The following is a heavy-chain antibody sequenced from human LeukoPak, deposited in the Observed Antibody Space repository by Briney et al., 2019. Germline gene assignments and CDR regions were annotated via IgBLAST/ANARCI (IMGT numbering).Heavy chain of an antibody. V-gene: IGHV3-30*03. Sequence: PGRSLRLSCAASGFTFSSYGMHWVRQAPGKGLEWVALISYDALNTYYADSLKGRFTISRDNSKHALYLQMDSLRAEDTAVYCCARADRYYDILTGYNRGSYFDYWGQGTLVTVSS. CDR3: ARADRYYDILTGYNRGSYFDY. CDR2: ISYDALNT. J-gene: IGHJ4*02. CDR1: GFTFSSYG. D-gene: IGHD3-9*01.